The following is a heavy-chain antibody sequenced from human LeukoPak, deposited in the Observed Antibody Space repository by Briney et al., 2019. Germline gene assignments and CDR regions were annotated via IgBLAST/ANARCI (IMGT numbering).Heavy chain of an antibody. CDR1: GGSISSSSYY. CDR3: ARGGSNNYFDY. V-gene: IGHV4-39*07. J-gene: IGHJ4*02. Sequence: SETLSLTCTVSGGSISSSSYYWGWIRQPPGKGLEWIGSIYYSGSTYYNPSLKSRVTISVDTSKNQFSLKLSSVTAADTAVYYCARGGSNNYFDYWGQGTLVTVS. D-gene: IGHD1-26*01. CDR2: IYYSGST.